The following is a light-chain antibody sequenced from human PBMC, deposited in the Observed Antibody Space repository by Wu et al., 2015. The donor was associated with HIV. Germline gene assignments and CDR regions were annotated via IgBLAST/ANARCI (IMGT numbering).Light chain of an antibody. CDR1: QTVSTD. CDR3: HQYRTWPXT. CDR2: SIS. Sequence: VMTQSPATLSVSPGERASLSCRASQTVSTDFAWYHQKPGQAPRLLMYSISVRATGVPARFTGSGSGTEFTLTISSMQSEDFGIYYCHQYRTWPXTFGQGTKVEV. J-gene: IGKJ1*01. V-gene: IGKV3-15*01.